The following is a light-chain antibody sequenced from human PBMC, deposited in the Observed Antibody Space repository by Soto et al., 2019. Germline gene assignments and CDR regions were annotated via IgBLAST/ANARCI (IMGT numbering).Light chain of an antibody. V-gene: IGLV2-23*03. CDR1: SIDVGSYNL. Sequence: QSAVTQPASVSGSPGQSITISCTGTSIDVGSYNLISWYQQHPGKAPKLMIYEGSGRPSGVSNRFSGSQSANTASLTISGLQPEDEADYYCCSYVGSSSFVVFGGGTQLTVL. CDR2: EGS. J-gene: IGLJ7*01. CDR3: CSYVGSSSFVV.